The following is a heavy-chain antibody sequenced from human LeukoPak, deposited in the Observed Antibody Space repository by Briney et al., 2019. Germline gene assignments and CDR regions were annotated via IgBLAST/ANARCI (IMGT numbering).Heavy chain of an antibody. D-gene: IGHD5-12*01. CDR3: AREVKGGYDRLNWFDP. J-gene: IGHJ5*02. CDR2: IIPIFGIE. CDR1: GGTFSSYA. V-gene: IGHV1-69*04. Sequence: SVKVSCKASGGTFSSYAISWVRQAPGQGLEWMGRIIPIFGIENYAQKFQGRVTITADKSTSTAYMELSSLRSEDAAVYYCAREVKGGYDRLNWFDPWGQGTLVTVSS.